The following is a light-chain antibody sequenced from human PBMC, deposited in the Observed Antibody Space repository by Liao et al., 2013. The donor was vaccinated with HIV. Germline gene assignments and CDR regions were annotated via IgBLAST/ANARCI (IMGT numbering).Light chain of an antibody. V-gene: IGLV3-1*01. Sequence: SYELTQPPSVSVSPGQTASITCSGHKLGDDYASWYQQKPGQAPVLVVYQDTKRPSGIPERFSASNSGNTATLTISGTQAVDEADYYCQAWDSSTVVFGGGTKLTVL. CDR1: KLGDDY. CDR3: QAWDSSTVV. CDR2: QDT. J-gene: IGLJ2*01.